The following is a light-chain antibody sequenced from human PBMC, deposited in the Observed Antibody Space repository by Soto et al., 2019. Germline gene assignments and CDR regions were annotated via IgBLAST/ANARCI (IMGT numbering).Light chain of an antibody. V-gene: IGKV1-39*01. CDR3: QQNQDIPPT. CDR2: VAS. CDR1: QSIDTY. Sequence: DIQMTQSSSSLSASVGDRVTVTCRASQSIDTYLNWYQQRPGQAPKLLIYVASTLQSGVPSRFSGSGSGTHFTLTISSLQPEDFATYYCQQNQDIPPTFGQGTRVERK. J-gene: IGKJ1*01.